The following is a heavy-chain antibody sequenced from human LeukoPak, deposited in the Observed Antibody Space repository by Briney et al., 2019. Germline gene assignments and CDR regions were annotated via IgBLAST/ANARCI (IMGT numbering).Heavy chain of an antibody. D-gene: IGHD3-16*02. J-gene: IGHJ4*02. Sequence: PSGTLSLTCAVSGGSISSSNWWSWVRQPPGKGLEWIGEINHSGSTNYNPSLKSRVTISVDTSKNLFSLKLSSVTAADTAVYYCARSYVWGSYRPTPASYWGQGTLVTVSS. CDR3: ARSYVWGSYRPTPASY. CDR1: GGSISSSNW. CDR2: INHSGST. V-gene: IGHV4-4*02.